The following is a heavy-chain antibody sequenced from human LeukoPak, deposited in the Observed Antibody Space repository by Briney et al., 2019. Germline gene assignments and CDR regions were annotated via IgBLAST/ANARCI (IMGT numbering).Heavy chain of an antibody. CDR2: IYYSGST. CDR1: GGSISSGDYY. Sequence: SETLSLTCTVSGGSISSGDYYWSWIRQPPGKGLEWIGYIYYSGSTYYNPSLKSRVTISVDTSKNQFSLKLSSVTAADTAVYYCARAVLLWFGEWGARGDAFDIWGQGTMVTVSS. J-gene: IGHJ3*02. V-gene: IGHV4-30-4*08. D-gene: IGHD3-10*01. CDR3: ARAVLLWFGEWGARGDAFDI.